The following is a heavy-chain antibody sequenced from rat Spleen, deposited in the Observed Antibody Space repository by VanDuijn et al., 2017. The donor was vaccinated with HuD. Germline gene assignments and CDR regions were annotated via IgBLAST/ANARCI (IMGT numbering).Heavy chain of an antibody. J-gene: IGHJ2*01. D-gene: IGHD4-4*01. CDR2: ISSDGGYT. CDR1: GFTFSTYW. CDR3: AVAGFGY. Sequence: EVQLVESGGGLVQPGRSLKLSCVASGFTFSTYWMYWVRQAPGKGLEWVSSISSDGGYTYYPDSVKGRFTISRDNAENPVYLRMNSLRSEDTATYYCAVAGFGYWGQGVMVTVSS. V-gene: IGHV5-58*01.